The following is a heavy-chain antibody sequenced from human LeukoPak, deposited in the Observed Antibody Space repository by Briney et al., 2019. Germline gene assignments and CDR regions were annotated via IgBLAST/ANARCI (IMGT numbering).Heavy chain of an antibody. CDR1: GGSISSYY. D-gene: IGHD3-16*01. CDR2: IYYSGST. CDR3: ARIRRGGHFDY. V-gene: IGHV4-59*12. J-gene: IGHJ4*02. Sequence: SETLSLTCTVSGGSISSYYWSWIRQPPGKGLEWIGYIYYSGSTNYNPSLKSRVTISVDTSKNQFSLKLSSVTAADTAAYYCARIRRGGHFDYWGQGTLVTVSS.